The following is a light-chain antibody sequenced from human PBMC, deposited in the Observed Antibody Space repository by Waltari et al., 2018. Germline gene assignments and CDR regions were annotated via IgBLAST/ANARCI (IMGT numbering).Light chain of an antibody. CDR2: NVS. Sequence: QSALPQPASVSGSPGQSITISCTGTSSDVGVYKYVSWYQQHPGKAPKLMIYNVSKRPSGVSNRFSGSKSGNTASLTISGLQAEDEADYYCCSYAGSTTSVVFGGGTKVTVL. CDR3: CSYAGSTTSVV. V-gene: IGLV2-23*02. J-gene: IGLJ3*02. CDR1: SSDVGVYKY.